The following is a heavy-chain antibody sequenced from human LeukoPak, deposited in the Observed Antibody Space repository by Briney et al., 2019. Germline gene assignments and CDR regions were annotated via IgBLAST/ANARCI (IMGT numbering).Heavy chain of an antibody. Sequence: SVKVSCKASGGTFSSYAISWVRQAPGQGLEWMGGIIPIFGTANYAQKFQGRVTITADESTSTAYMELNSLRSEDTAVYYCARGWSGYSHDAFDIWGQGTMVTVSS. V-gene: IGHV1-69*01. D-gene: IGHD3-3*01. J-gene: IGHJ3*02. CDR2: IIPIFGTA. CDR3: ARGWSGYSHDAFDI. CDR1: GGTFSSYA.